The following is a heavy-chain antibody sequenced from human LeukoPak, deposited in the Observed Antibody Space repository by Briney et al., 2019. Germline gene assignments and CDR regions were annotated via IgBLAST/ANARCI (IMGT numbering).Heavy chain of an antibody. CDR1: GFTFSSYA. CDR2: ISYDGSNK. J-gene: IGHJ4*02. D-gene: IGHD3-9*01. V-gene: IGHV3-30*04. CDR3: AKDQDDILTGVFDY. Sequence: GGSLRLSCAASGFTFSSYAMHWVRQAPGKGLEWVAVISYDGSNKYYADSVKGRFTISRDNSKNTLYLQMNSLRAEDTAVYYCAKDQDDILTGVFDYWGQGTLVTVSS.